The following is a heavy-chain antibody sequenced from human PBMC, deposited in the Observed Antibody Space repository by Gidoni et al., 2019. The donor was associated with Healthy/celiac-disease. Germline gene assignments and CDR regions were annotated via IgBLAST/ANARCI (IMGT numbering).Heavy chain of an antibody. CDR3: TRDNYGDYAYYYYGMDV. CDR1: GFTFGDYA. D-gene: IGHD4-17*01. J-gene: IGHJ6*02. CDR2: IRSKAYGGTT. V-gene: IGHV3-49*03. Sequence: EVQLVESGGGLVQPGRSLRLSCTASGFTFGDYAMRWFRQAPGKGLEWVGFIRSKAYGGTTEYAASVKGRFTISRDDSKSIAYLQMNSLKTEDTAVYYCTRDNYGDYAYYYYGMDVWGQGTTVTVSS.